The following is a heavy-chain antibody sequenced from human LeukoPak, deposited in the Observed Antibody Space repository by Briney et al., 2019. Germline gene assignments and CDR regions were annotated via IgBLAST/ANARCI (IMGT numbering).Heavy chain of an antibody. CDR3: ARDLGYYDILTGYYNYYGMDV. D-gene: IGHD3-9*01. J-gene: IGHJ6*02. Sequence: PGGSLRLSCAASGFTVSSNYMSWVRQAPGKGLEWVSVIYSGGSTYYADSVKGRFTISRDNSENTLYLQMNSLRAEDTAVYFCARDLGYYDILTGYYNYYGMDVWGQGTTVTVSS. V-gene: IGHV3-53*01. CDR1: GFTVSSNY. CDR2: IYSGGST.